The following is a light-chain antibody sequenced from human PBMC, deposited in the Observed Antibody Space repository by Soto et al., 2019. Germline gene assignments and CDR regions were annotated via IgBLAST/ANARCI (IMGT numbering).Light chain of an antibody. CDR2: DVS. CDR1: SSDVGGYNY. CDR3: SSYTSSSAPHVV. V-gene: IGLV2-14*01. J-gene: IGLJ2*01. Sequence: QSVLTQPASVSGSPGQSITISCTGTSSDVGGYNYVSWYQQHPGKAPKLMIYDVSNRPSGVSNRFSGSKSGNTASLTISGLQAEDEADYYCSSYTSSSAPHVVFGGGTKVTVL.